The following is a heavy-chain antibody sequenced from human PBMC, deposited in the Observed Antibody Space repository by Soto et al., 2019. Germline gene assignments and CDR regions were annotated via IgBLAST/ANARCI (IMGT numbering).Heavy chain of an antibody. CDR2: IYYSGST. J-gene: IGHJ2*01. Sequence: QVQPQVSGLGLVKPPQNLSLTCTVSGGSISSGGYYWSWIRKHPGKGLEWIGYIYYSGSTYYNPSFKSRVTISVDTSKNQFSLKLSSVTAADTAVYYCARGAKETNQLLSEFDLWGRGTLVTVSS. CDR3: ARGAKETNQLLSEFDL. CDR1: GGSISSGGYY. V-gene: IGHV4-31*03. D-gene: IGHD2-2*01.